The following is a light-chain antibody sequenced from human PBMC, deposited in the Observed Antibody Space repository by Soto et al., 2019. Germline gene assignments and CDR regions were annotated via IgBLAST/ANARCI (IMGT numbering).Light chain of an antibody. V-gene: IGLV1-47*01. CDR1: DSNIGSNP. CDR3: ASWDDSLRGVL. J-gene: IGLJ2*01. CDR2: TND. Sequence: QSALTQPTSASGTPGQRVTISCSGGDSNIGSNPVYWYQQLPGTAPKLVIHTNDQRPSGVPDRFAGSKSGTSATLAISGLRSEDEADYYCASWDDSLRGVLFGGGTKLTVL.